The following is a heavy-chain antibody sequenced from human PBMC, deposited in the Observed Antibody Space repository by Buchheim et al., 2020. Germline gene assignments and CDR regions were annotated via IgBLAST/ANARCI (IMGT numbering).Heavy chain of an antibody. Sequence: QVQLQESGPGLVKPSQTLSLTCTVSGGSISSGDYYWSWIRQPPGKGLEWIGYIYYSGSTYYNPSLKSRVTISVDKSKNQFFLKLSCVTAADTAVYYCARVRPYDSSGYYYFDYWGQGTL. V-gene: IGHV4-30-4*01. CDR2: IYYSGST. CDR1: GGSISSGDYY. D-gene: IGHD3-22*01. CDR3: ARVRPYDSSGYYYFDY. J-gene: IGHJ4*02.